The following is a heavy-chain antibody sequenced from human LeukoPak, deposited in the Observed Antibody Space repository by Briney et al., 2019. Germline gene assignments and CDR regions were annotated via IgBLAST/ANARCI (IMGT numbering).Heavy chain of an antibody. CDR2: IYYSGTT. CDR1: GGSISHYY. Sequence: SETLSLTCTVSGGSISHYYWSWIRQSPGKGLEWIGYIYYSGTTNYNPSLKSRVTVSVDTSRNQFSLQLRSVTAADTAVYYCAREDPQTTVPEGMDVWGQGTTVIVSS. CDR3: AREDPQTTVPEGMDV. D-gene: IGHD4-17*01. V-gene: IGHV4-59*01. J-gene: IGHJ6*02.